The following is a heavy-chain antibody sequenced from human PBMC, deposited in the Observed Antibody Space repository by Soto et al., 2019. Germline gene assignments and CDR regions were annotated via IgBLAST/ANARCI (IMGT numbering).Heavy chain of an antibody. Sequence: SQTLSLTCVISGDGVSSHTAAWNWIRQSPSRGLEWLGRTYYRSKWYNDYAVSVKSRITFNPDTSKNQFSLQLNSVTPEDTAVYFCSRSGGSAYSYYGMDVWGQGTTVTVSS. V-gene: IGHV6-1*01. D-gene: IGHD3-22*01. J-gene: IGHJ6*02. CDR2: TYYRSKWYN. CDR3: SRSGGSAYSYYGMDV. CDR1: GDGVSSHTAA.